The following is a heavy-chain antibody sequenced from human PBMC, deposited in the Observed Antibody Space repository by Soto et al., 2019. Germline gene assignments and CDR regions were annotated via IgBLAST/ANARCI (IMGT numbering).Heavy chain of an antibody. Sequence: GGSLRLSCAASGFTLSTYSMNWVRQAPGKGLEWVSYISGSGSTIYYADSVKGRFTTSRDNAKNSLYLQMNSLRDEDTALYYCAREGVVPPHYFYDYWGQGTRATFSP. CDR2: ISGSGSTI. CDR1: GFTLSTYS. D-gene: IGHD3-3*01. J-gene: IGHJ4*02. CDR3: AREGVVPPHYFYDY. V-gene: IGHV3-48*02.